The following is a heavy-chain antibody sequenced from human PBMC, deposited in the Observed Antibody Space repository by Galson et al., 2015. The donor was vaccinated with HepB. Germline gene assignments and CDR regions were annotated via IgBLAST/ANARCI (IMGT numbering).Heavy chain of an antibody. CDR2: IYHDGST. Sequence: LSLTCAVSGVSIRSSNWWNWVRQSPGKGLAWIGEIYHDGSTNYNSSLKSRVVMSVDKSKNHFSLKLRSVTAADTAVYYCARFPGGSGAGEFDIWGQGSLVTVNS. CDR3: ARFPGGSGAGEFDI. CDR1: GVSIRSSNW. V-gene: IGHV4-4*02. D-gene: IGHD2-8*02. J-gene: IGHJ4*02.